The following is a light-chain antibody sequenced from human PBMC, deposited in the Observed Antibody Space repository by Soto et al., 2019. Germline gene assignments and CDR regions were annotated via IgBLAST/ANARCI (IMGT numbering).Light chain of an antibody. CDR1: ETVATN. Sequence: EVVMTQSPATRSVSPGERATLSCRASETVATNLAWYQQKPGQAPRLLISGASTRAAGISDRFRCSGSGTEFTLTISSLRSEDSAIYYCQQYFEWPPMTFGQGTKVEI. CDR2: GAS. J-gene: IGKJ1*01. V-gene: IGKV3-15*01. CDR3: QQYFEWPPMT.